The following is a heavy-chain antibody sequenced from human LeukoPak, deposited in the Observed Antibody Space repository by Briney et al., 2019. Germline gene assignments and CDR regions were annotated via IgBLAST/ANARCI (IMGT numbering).Heavy chain of an antibody. J-gene: IGHJ2*01. CDR3: ARQVAGSGWGVGGWYFDL. CDR2: IYYSGST. Sequence: SETLSLTCTVSGGSIRRSSYHWGWIRQPPGKGLEWIGSIYYSGSTYYNPSLKSRVTISVDTSKNQFSLKLSSVTAADTAVYYCARQVAGSGWGVGGWYFDLWGRGTLVTVSS. V-gene: IGHV4-39*01. D-gene: IGHD6-19*01. CDR1: GGSIRRSSYH.